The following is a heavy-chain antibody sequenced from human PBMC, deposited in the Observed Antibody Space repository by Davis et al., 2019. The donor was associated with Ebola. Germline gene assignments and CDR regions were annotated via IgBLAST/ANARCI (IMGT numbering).Heavy chain of an antibody. CDR3: ATRREGYTWAEEY. CDR1: GYTFIAYG. J-gene: IGHJ4*02. CDR2: IIPILAIT. Sequence: SVKVSCKASGYTFIAYGMHWVRQAPGQRLEWMGRIIPILAITNYAQKFQGRFTITAHKSTSAAYMELSSLRSEDTAVYYCATRREGYTWAEEYWGQGTVVTVSS. D-gene: IGHD5-24*01. V-gene: IGHV1-69*04.